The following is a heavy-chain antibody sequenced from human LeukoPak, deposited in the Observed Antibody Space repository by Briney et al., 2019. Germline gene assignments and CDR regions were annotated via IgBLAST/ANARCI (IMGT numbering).Heavy chain of an antibody. CDR2: IYYSGST. V-gene: IGHV4-59*01. D-gene: IGHD1-26*01. CDR3: ARAQWELSVGFDY. J-gene: IGHJ4*02. CDR1: GDSISSYY. Sequence: SETLSLSCTVSGDSISSYYWSWIRQPPGKGLEWIGYIYYSGSTNYNPSLKSRVTISVDTSKNQFSLKLSSVTAADTAVYYCARAQWELSVGFDYWGQGTPVTVSS.